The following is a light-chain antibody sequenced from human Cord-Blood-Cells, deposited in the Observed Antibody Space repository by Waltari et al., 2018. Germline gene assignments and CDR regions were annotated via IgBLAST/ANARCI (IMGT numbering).Light chain of an antibody. V-gene: IGLV2-14*01. CDR1: SSDVGGYNY. CDR3: SSYTSSSTRV. CDR2: EVS. J-gene: IGLJ3*02. Sequence: QSALTQPASASGSPGQSITISCTGTSSDVGGYNYVPWYQQHPGKAPKLMIYEVSTRPSGVSSRFSGSKSGNTASLTISGLQAEDEADYYCSSYTSSSTRVFGGGTKLTVL.